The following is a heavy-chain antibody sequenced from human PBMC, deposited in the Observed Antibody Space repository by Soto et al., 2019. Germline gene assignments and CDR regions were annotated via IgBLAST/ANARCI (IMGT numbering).Heavy chain of an antibody. V-gene: IGHV4-4*02. D-gene: IGHD2-2*02. CDR3: ARYTGGGHGWFDP. CDR2: IYHSGST. Sequence: QVQLQESGPGLVKPSGTLSLTCAVSGGSISSSNWWSWVRQPPGKGLEWIGEIYHSGSTNYNPSLKSRVHISGDKAKNQFSRKLSSVTAADTAVYYCARYTGGGHGWFDPWGQGTLVTVSS. J-gene: IGHJ5*02. CDR1: GGSISSSNW.